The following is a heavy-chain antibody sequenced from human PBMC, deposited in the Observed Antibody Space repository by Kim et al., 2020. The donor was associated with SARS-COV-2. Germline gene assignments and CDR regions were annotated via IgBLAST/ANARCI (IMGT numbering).Heavy chain of an antibody. J-gene: IGHJ6*02. CDR3: ARLANSGSFTVYYYGMDV. D-gene: IGHD1-26*01. CDR2: ISSIGTYV. Sequence: GGSLRLSCAASGFTFSTYSMSWVRQAPGKGLEWVSSISSIGTYVYYADSVKGRFTISRDNAKSSVYLQMNSLRAEDTAVYFCARLANSGSFTVYYYGMDVWGQGTTVTVSS. V-gene: IGHV3-21*06. CDR1: GFTFSTYS.